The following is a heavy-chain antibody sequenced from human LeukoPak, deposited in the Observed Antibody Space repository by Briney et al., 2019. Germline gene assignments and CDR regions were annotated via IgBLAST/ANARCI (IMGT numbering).Heavy chain of an antibody. CDR2: ISGSGGST. V-gene: IGHV3-23*01. CDR1: GFTFSSYA. J-gene: IGHJ5*02. CDR3: AKEYYDFWSGYYTGSLYSGFDP. D-gene: IGHD3-3*01. Sequence: PGGSLRLSCAASGFTFSSYAMSWVRQAPGEGLEWVSAISGSGGSTYYADSVKGRFTISRDNSKHTLYLQMNSLRAEDTAVYYCAKEYYDFWSGYYTGSLYSGFDPWGQGTLVTVSS.